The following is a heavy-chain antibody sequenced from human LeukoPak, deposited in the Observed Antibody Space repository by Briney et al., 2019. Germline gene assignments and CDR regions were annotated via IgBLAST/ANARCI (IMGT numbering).Heavy chain of an antibody. CDR2: IGAGGGGT. Sequence: GGSLRLSCAASGFTFSTYAMNWVRQAPGKGLEWVSAIGAGGGGTFCADSVKGRFTISRDNSKNTLYMQMNSLRAEDTAVYYCARPAKAFGGFDYWGQGTLVTVSS. V-gene: IGHV3-23*01. CDR3: ARPAKAFGGFDY. D-gene: IGHD4-23*01. J-gene: IGHJ4*02. CDR1: GFTFSTYA.